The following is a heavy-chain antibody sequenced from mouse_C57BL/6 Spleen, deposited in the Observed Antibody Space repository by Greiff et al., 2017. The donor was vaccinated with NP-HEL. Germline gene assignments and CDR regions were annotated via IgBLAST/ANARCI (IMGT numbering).Heavy chain of an antibody. CDR3: TRSVITTFDY. CDR2: IDPETGGT. V-gene: IGHV1-15*01. J-gene: IGHJ2*01. CDR1: GYTFTDYE. D-gene: IGHD1-1*01. Sequence: QVHVKQSGAELVRPGASVTLSCKASGYTFTDYEMHWVKQTPVHGLEWIGAIDPETGGTAYNQKFKGKAILTADKSSSTAYMELRSLTSEDSAVYYCTRSVITTFDYWGQGTTLTVSS.